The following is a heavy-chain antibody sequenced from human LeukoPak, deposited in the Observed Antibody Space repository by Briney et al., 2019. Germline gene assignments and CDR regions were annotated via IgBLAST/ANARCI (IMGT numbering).Heavy chain of an antibody. CDR1: GGSISSYY. D-gene: IGHD3-9*01. CDR2: IYYSGST. Sequence: SETLSPTCTVSGGSISSYYWSWIRQPPGKGLEWIGYIYYSGSTNYNPSLKSRVTISVDTSKNQFSLKLSSVTAADTAVYYCARRDILTGYYDYWGQGTLVTVSS. V-gene: IGHV4-59*08. CDR3: ARRDILTGYYDY. J-gene: IGHJ4*02.